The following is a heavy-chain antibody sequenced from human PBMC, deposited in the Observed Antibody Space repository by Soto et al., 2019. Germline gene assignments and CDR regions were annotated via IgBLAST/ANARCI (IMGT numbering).Heavy chain of an antibody. CDR3: TRALSGSYDS. Sequence: PSQTLSLTCAISGDSVSSKSATWNWIRQSPSRGLEWLGRTYYRSKWSTDYAVSVNNRITINPDTSKNQFSLQLNSVTPEDTAMYYCTRALSGSYDSWGQGTLVTVCS. CDR2: TYYRSKWST. CDR1: GDSVSSKSAT. J-gene: IGHJ5*01. V-gene: IGHV6-1*01. D-gene: IGHD1-26*01.